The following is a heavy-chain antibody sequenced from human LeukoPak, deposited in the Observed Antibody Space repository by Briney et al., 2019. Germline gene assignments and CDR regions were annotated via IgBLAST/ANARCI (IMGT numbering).Heavy chain of an antibody. Sequence: GGSLRLSCAASGFTFSSYGMHWVRQAPGKGLEWVAVISYDGSNEYYADSVKGRFTISRDNSKNTLYLQMNSLRAEDTAVYYCAKSYGSGSYYSPIDYWGQGTLVTVSS. CDR1: GFTFSSYG. D-gene: IGHD3-10*01. J-gene: IGHJ4*02. CDR2: ISYDGSNE. V-gene: IGHV3-30*18. CDR3: AKSYGSGSYYSPIDY.